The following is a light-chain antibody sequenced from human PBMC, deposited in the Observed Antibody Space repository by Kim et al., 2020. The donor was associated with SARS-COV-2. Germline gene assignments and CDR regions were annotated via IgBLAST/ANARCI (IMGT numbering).Light chain of an antibody. J-gene: IGLJ3*02. V-gene: IGLV1-40*01. CDR1: SSNIGAGDD. Sequence: PGRGVPIAGPGGSSNIGAGDDVHWYQQYPGTAPKPRIYANSNRPSGVPDRFAGSKSGTSASLAITGLQAEEEAEYYYQPSDSSPRVFGGGTQLTVL. CDR3: QPSDSSPRV. CDR2: ANS.